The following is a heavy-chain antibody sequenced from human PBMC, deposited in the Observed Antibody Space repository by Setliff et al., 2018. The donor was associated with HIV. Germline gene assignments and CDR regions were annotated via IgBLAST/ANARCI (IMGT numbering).Heavy chain of an antibody. CDR3: ARHRGSSSTSLYNWFDS. V-gene: IGHV4-39*01. D-gene: IGHD2-2*01. J-gene: IGHJ5*01. CDR2: IYYSGST. CDR1: GGSISSSSYY. Sequence: SETLSLTCTVSGGSISSSSYYWGWIRQPPGKGLEWIGSIYYSGSTYYNPSLKSRVTISVDTSKNQFSLKLSSVTAADTAVYYCARHRGSSSTSLYNWFDSWGQGTLVTVSS.